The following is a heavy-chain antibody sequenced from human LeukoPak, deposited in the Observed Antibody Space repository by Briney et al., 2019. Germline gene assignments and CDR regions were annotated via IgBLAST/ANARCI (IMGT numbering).Heavy chain of an antibody. D-gene: IGHD3-22*01. CDR2: ISSSSYI. Sequence: PGGSLRLSCAASGFTFSSYSMNWVRQAPGKGLEWVTSISSSSYIYYADSVKGRFTTSRDNAKNSLYLQMNSLRAEDTAVYYCARDSYDSSGYYCSFDYWGQGTLVTVSS. V-gene: IGHV3-21*01. CDR3: ARDSYDSSGYYCSFDY. CDR1: GFTFSSYS. J-gene: IGHJ4*02.